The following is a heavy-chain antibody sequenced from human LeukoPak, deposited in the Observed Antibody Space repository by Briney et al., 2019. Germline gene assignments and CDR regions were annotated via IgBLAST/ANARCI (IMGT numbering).Heavy chain of an antibody. CDR2: IWYDGSNK. D-gene: IGHD6-6*01. CDR1: GFTFSSFG. Sequence: PGGSLRLSCAASGFTFSSFGMHWVRQAPGKGLEWVAVIWYDGSNKYYADSVKGRFTISRDNSKNTLYLQMNSLRAEDTAVYYCARDDNPIAARPSYFDYWGQGTLVTVSS. CDR3: ARDDNPIAARPSYFDY. V-gene: IGHV3-33*08. J-gene: IGHJ4*02.